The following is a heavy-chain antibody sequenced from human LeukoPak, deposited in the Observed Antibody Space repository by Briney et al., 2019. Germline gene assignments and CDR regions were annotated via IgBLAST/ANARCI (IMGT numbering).Heavy chain of an antibody. D-gene: IGHD3-10*01. Sequence: GGSLRLSCAASGFTFSSYAMHWVRQAPGKGLEYVSAISSNGGSTYYANSVKGRFTISRDNSKNTLYLQMGSLRAEDMAVYYSARIYYYGSGSGYFDYWGQGTLVTVSS. CDR2: ISSNGGST. J-gene: IGHJ4*02. CDR3: ARIYYYGSGSGYFDY. CDR1: GFTFSSYA. V-gene: IGHV3-64*01.